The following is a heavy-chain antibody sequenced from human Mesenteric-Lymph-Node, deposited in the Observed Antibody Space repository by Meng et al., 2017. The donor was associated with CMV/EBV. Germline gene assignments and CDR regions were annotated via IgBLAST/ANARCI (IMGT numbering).Heavy chain of an antibody. Sequence: KAYGYTFTNYDINWVRQATGQGLEWMGWVNPNSGNTGYAQKFQGRVTVTRDTSISTAYMELSGLRSEDTAVYYCARVWGGATAYYFDSWGQGTLVTVSS. CDR1: GYTFTNYD. J-gene: IGHJ4*02. CDR3: ARVWGGATAYYFDS. CDR2: VNPNSGNT. D-gene: IGHD3-16*01. V-gene: IGHV1-8*01.